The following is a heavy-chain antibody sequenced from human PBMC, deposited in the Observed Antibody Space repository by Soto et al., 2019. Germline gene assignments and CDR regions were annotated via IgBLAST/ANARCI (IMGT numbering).Heavy chain of an antibody. CDR1: GYTFTSYA. CDR3: ARGGLAAAGLYYGMDV. V-gene: IGHV1-3*01. Sequence: QVQLVQSGAEVKKPGASVKVSCKASGYTFTSYAMHWVRQAPGQRLEWMGWINAGNGNTKYSQKFQGRVTITRDTSASTAYMVLSSLRSEDTAVYYCARGGLAAAGLYYGMDVWGQGTTVTVSS. D-gene: IGHD6-13*01. CDR2: INAGNGNT. J-gene: IGHJ6*02.